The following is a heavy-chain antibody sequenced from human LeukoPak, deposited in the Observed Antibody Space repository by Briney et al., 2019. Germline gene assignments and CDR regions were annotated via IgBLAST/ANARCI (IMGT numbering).Heavy chain of an antibody. CDR2: ISHDESNE. V-gene: IGHV3-30*01. J-gene: IGHJ4*02. CDR1: GFTFTSHA. Sequence: GRSLRLSCAASGFTFTSHAMYWVRQAPGKGLEWVAVISHDESNEFYVDSVKGRFTISRDNSKNTLYLRMNSLRGEDTAVYYYARDIFDFSRTGTGRIADLPDYWGPGTLVTVSS. CDR3: ARDIFDFSRTGTGRIADLPDY. D-gene: IGHD3-3*01.